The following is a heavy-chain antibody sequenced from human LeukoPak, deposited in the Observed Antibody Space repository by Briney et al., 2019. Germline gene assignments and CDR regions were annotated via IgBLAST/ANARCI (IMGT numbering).Heavy chain of an antibody. CDR1: GFTFSSYW. J-gene: IGHJ3*02. CDR2: IKQDGSEK. Sequence: PGGSLRLSCAASGFTFSSYWMSWVRQVPGKGLEWVANIKQDGSEKYYVDSVKGRFTISRDNAKNSLYLQMTGLRAEDTAVYYCARVYDGYLDAFDIWGQGTMVTVSS. CDR3: ARVYDGYLDAFDI. V-gene: IGHV3-7*01. D-gene: IGHD5-24*01.